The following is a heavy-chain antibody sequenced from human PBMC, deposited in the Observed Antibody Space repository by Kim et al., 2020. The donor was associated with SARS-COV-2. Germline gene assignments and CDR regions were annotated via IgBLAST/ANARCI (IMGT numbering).Heavy chain of an antibody. CDR3: ATDGPGGDRTLDY. Sequence: GGSLRLSCAASGFTFSSYGMHWVRQAPGKGLEWVAVIWYDRSNKYYADSVKGRFTISRDNSKNTLYLQMNSLRAEDTAVYYCATDGPGGDRTLDYWGQGTLVTVSS. V-gene: IGHV3-33*01. J-gene: IGHJ4*02. CDR1: GFTFSSYG. CDR2: IWYDRSNK. D-gene: IGHD4-17*01.